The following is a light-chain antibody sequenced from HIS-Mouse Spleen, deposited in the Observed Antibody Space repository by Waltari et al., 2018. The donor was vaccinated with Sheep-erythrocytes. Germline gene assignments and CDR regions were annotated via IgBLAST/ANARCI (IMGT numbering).Light chain of an antibody. CDR3: FSAAGSRPPWV. Sequence: SAVTQPASVSGSPGQSSTREGRGKSSDVGSYNLVSWYQQHPGKAPKLMIYEGSKRPYGVPHRFSGSQSGTPASLTISGLQAPLSSSSSSFSAAGSRPPWVFGGGTKLTVL. CDR1: SSDVGSYNL. V-gene: IGLV2-23*01. CDR2: EGS. J-gene: IGLJ3*02.